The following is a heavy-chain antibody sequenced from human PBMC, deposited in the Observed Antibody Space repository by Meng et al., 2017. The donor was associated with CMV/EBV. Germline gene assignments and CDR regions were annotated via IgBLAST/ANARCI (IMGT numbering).Heavy chain of an antibody. CDR3: AKGRGDSDYDFEY. CDR1: GFTFSSYS. V-gene: IGHV3-48*01. D-gene: IGHD5-12*01. J-gene: IGHJ4*02. CDR2: ISSSSSTI. Sequence: GESLKISCAASGFTFSSYSMNWVRQAPGKGLEWVSYISSSSSTIYYSDSVKGRFTVSRDNSKNTLYLQTNSLRAEDTAVYYCAKGRGDSDYDFEYWGRGTLVTVSS.